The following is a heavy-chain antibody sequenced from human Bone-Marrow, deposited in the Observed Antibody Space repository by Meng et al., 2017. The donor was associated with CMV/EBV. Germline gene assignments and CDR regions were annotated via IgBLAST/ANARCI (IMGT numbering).Heavy chain of an antibody. V-gene: IGHV3-53*01. CDR2: IYSGGAT. CDR3: AKKHYYYGMDV. Sequence: GESLKISCVASGFTVSSNYMSWVRQAPGKGLEWVSVIYSGGATFYADSMKGRFTISRDNSKNTLYLQMNSLRAEDTAVYYCAKKHYYYGMDVWGQGTTVTVSS. CDR1: GFTVSSNY. J-gene: IGHJ6*02.